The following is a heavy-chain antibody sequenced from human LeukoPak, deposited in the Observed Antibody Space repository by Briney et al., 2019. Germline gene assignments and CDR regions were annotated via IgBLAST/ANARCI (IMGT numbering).Heavy chain of an antibody. V-gene: IGHV3-30-3*01. CDR3: AREYSSSWPYYYYAMDV. CDR2: ISYDGSNK. Sequence: GRSLRLSCAASGFTFSSYAMHWVRQAPGKGLEWVAVISYDGSNKYYADSVKGRFTISRDNSKNTLYLQMNSLRAEDTAVYYCAREYSSSWPYYYYAMDVWGQGTTVTVSS. D-gene: IGHD6-13*01. J-gene: IGHJ6*02. CDR1: GFTFSSYA.